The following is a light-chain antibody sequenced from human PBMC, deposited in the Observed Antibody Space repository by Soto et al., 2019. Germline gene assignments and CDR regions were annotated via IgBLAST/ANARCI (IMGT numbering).Light chain of an antibody. CDR2: AVS. CDR3: SSYAGSNSDVV. CDR1: SSDVGGYNY. V-gene: IGLV2-8*01. J-gene: IGLJ2*01. Sequence: QSVLTQPPSASGSPGQSVTISCTGTSSDVGGYNYVSWYQQHPGKAPKLMIYAVSKRPSGVPDRFSGSKSGNTASLTVSGLQAEDEADYYCSSYAGSNSDVVFGGGTKVTVL.